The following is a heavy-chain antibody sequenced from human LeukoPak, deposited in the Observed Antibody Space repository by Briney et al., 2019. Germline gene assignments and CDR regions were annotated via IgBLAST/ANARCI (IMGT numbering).Heavy chain of an antibody. CDR1: GFTFSSYW. J-gene: IGHJ4*02. Sequence: GGSLRLSCAASGFTFSSYWMHWVRQAPGKGLVWVSRINSDGSSTSYADSVEGRFTISRDNAKNTLYLQMNSLRAEDTAVYYCARASSGGSHDYWGQGTLVTVSS. D-gene: IGHD2-15*01. CDR2: INSDGSST. V-gene: IGHV3-74*01. CDR3: ARASSGGSHDY.